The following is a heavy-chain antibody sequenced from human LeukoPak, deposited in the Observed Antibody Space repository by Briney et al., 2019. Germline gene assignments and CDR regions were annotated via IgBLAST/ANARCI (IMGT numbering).Heavy chain of an antibody. CDR1: GFTFSSYA. CDR3: AKDRQWLVRRGYYFDY. D-gene: IGHD6-19*01. V-gene: IGHV3-23*01. J-gene: IGHJ4*02. CDR2: ISGSGGST. Sequence: GGSLRLSCAASGFTFSSYAMSWVRQAPGKGLEGVSAISGSGGSTYYAVPVKGRFTISRDNSKNTLYLQMNSLRAEDTAVYYCAKDRQWLVRRGYYFDYWGQGTLVTVSS.